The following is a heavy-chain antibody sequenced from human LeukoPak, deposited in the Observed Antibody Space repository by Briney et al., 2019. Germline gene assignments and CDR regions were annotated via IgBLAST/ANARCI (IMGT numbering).Heavy chain of an antibody. J-gene: IGHJ4*02. D-gene: IGHD6-19*01. V-gene: IGHV3-23*01. Sequence: GGSLRLSCAASGVTINTFTMNWVRQAAGKGREWVSTIRGAEGGTYYADSVKGRFTISRDNFENTLYLQMNYLREEDTALYYCAKAFSSGWSPFDYWGQGALVSVSS. CDR2: IRGAEGGT. CDR3: AKAFSSGWSPFDY. CDR1: GVTINTFT.